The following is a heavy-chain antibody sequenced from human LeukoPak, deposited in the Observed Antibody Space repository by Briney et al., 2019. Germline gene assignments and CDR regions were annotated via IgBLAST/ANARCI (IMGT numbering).Heavy chain of an antibody. V-gene: IGHV1-2*02. CDR2: INPNSGGT. CDR3: AREGISANWFDP. CDR1: GYTFTGYY. J-gene: IGHJ5*02. Sequence: ASVKVSCKASGYTFTGYYMHWVRQAPGQGLEWTGWINPNSGGTNYAQKFQGRVTMTRDTSISTAYMELSRLRSDDTAVYYCAREGISANWFDPWGQGTLVTVSS. D-gene: IGHD2-15*01.